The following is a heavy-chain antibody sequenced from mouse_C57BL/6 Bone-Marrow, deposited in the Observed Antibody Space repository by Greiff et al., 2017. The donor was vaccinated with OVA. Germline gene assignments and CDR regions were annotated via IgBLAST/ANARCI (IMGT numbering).Heavy chain of an antibody. J-gene: IGHJ2*01. Sequence: QVQLQQSGAELVRPGASVKLSCKASGYTFTDYYINWVKQRPGQGLEWIARIYPGSGNTYYNEKFKGKATLTAEKSSSTAYMQLSSLTSEDSAVYFCAREASLLWLRGDYFDYWGQGTTLTVSS. CDR3: AREASLLWLRGDYFDY. CDR1: GYTFTDYY. V-gene: IGHV1-76*01. CDR2: IYPGSGNT. D-gene: IGHD2-2*01.